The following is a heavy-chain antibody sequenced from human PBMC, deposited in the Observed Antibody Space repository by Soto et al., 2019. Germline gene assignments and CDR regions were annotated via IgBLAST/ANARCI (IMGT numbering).Heavy chain of an antibody. CDR1: GYTFTTFW. Sequence: PGESLKISCTGFGYTFTTFWISWVRQMPGKGLEWLGRVDPRDSYVTHNPSFEGHVTISADKSISTAYLQWGSLKASDTAMYFCARIYCTTTTCDSWFDPWGQGTLVTVSS. V-gene: IGHV5-10-1*01. D-gene: IGHD2-8*01. CDR2: VDPRDSYV. CDR3: ARIYCTTTTCDSWFDP. J-gene: IGHJ5*02.